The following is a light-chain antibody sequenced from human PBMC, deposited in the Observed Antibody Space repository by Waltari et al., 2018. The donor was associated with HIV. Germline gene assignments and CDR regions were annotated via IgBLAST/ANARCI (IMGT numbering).Light chain of an antibody. CDR2: GPS. CDR3: YQHHVWPRT. J-gene: IGKJ1*01. V-gene: IGKV3-15*01. CDR1: HNIDNN. Sequence: EIVLTQSTATLSASPGERGSLSCTSSHNIDNNLAWYQQKPGQAPRLVIYGPSTRATGIPARFSGSGSGREFTLTISSLQSEDFAVYDCYQHHVWPRTFGRGTKVEVK.